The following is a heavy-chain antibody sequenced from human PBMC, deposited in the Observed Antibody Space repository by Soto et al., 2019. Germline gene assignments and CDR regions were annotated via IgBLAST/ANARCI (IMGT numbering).Heavy chain of an antibody. V-gene: IGHV1-69*13. CDR3: ARAIAAAGTADY. Sequence: SVKVSCKASGGTFSSYAISWVRQAPGQGLEWMGGIIPIFGTANYAQKFQGRVTITADESTSTAYMELSSLRSEDTAVYYCARAIAAAGTADYWGQGTLVTVSS. D-gene: IGHD6-13*01. CDR2: IIPIFGTA. CDR1: GGTFSSYA. J-gene: IGHJ4*02.